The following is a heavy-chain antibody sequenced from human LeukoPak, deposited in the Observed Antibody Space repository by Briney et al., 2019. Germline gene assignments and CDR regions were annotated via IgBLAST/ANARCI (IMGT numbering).Heavy chain of an antibody. Sequence: RGESLKISCKGSGYSFTSYWIGWVRQMPGKVLEWMGIIYPGDSDTRYSPSFQGQVTISADKSISTAYLQWSSLKASDTAMYYCARASMVRGVIRLLDYWGQGTLVTVSS. V-gene: IGHV5-51*01. J-gene: IGHJ4*02. CDR1: GYSFTSYW. CDR3: ARASMVRGVIRLLDY. D-gene: IGHD3-10*01. CDR2: IYPGDSDT.